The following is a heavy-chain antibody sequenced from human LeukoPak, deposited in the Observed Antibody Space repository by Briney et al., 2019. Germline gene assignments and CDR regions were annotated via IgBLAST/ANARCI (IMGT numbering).Heavy chain of an antibody. V-gene: IGHV4-59*01. CDR2: IYYSGST. D-gene: IGHD3-9*01. J-gene: IGHJ4*02. Sequence: SETLSLTCTVSGGSISSYYWSWIRQPPGKGLEWIGYIYYSGSTNYNPSLKSRVTISVDTSKNQFSLKLSSVTAADTAVYYCAREVYDILTGYPTSIDYWGQGTLVTVSS. CDR3: AREVYDILTGYPTSIDY. CDR1: GGSISSYY.